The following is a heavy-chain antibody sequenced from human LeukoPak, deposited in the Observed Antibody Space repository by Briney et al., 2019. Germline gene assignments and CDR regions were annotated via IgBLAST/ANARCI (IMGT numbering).Heavy chain of an antibody. CDR2: ISGRGDST. D-gene: IGHD3-10*01. CDR1: GFTLSSYG. J-gene: IGHJ5*02. V-gene: IGHV3-23*01. CDR3: ASLWFGELLPPQA. Sequence: GGTLRLSCAASGFTLSSYGMTWVRQAPGKGLEWVSAISGRGDSTYYADSVKGRFTISRDNAKNTLYLQMNSLRAEDTAVYYCASLWFGELLPPQAWGQGTLVTVSS.